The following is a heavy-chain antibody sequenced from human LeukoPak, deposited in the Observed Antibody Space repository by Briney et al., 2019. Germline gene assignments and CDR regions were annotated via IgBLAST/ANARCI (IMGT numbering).Heavy chain of an antibody. CDR3: ARDRGSPGWIQLWPYYFDY. D-gene: IGHD5-18*01. V-gene: IGHV6-1*01. Sequence: SQTLSLTCAISGDSVSSNSAAWNWIRQSPSRGLEWLGRTYYRSKWYNDYAVSVKSRITINPDTSKNQFSLQLNSVTPEDTAVYYCARDRGSPGWIQLWPYYFDYWGQGTLVTVSS. CDR1: GDSVSSNSAA. CDR2: TYYRSKWYN. J-gene: IGHJ4*02.